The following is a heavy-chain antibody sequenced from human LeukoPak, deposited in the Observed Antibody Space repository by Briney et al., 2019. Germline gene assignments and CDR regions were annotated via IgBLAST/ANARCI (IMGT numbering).Heavy chain of an antibody. V-gene: IGHV4-39*01. CDR3: ARLITENLRRFDY. D-gene: IGHD1-20*01. Sequence: SETLSLTCTFSGGSISMSSYYWDWIRQPPGKGLEWIGSISYSGSTYYNPSLKSRVTISVDTSKNQFSLKLSSVTAADTAVYYCARLITENLRRFDYWGQGTLVTVSS. J-gene: IGHJ4*02. CDR2: ISYSGST. CDR1: GGSISMSSYY.